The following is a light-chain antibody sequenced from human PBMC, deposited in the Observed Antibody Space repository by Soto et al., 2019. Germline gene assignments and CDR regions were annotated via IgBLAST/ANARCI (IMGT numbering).Light chain of an antibody. CDR1: NSNIGAGFA. CDR3: QSYDSSLPGLL. J-gene: IGLJ2*01. V-gene: IGLV1-40*01. CDR2: GDT. Sequence: QPVLTQPPSVTGAPGQRVTISCTGSNSNIGAGFAVHWYQQLPGRVPKLLIYGDTNRPSGVPDRFSGSKSGTSASLAITGLQAEDEADYYCQSYDSSLPGLLFGVGTKLPVL.